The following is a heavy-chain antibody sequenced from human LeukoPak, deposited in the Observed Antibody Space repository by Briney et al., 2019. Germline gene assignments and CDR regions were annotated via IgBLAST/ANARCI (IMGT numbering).Heavy chain of an antibody. V-gene: IGHV4-39*01. CDR1: GGSISSSSYY. Sequence: PSETLSLTCTVSGGSISSSSYYWGWIRQPPGKGLEWIGSIYYSGSTYYNPSLKSRVTISVDTSKNQFSLKLSSVTAADTAVYYCAGHVPLGVGASWRGWFDPWGQGTLATVSS. D-gene: IGHD3-16*01. J-gene: IGHJ5*02. CDR3: AGHVPLGVGASWRGWFDP. CDR2: IYYSGST.